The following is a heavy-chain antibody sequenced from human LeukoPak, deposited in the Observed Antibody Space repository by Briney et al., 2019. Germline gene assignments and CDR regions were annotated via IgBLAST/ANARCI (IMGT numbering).Heavy chain of an antibody. V-gene: IGHV1-69*01. CDR2: A. D-gene: IGHD3-22*01. Sequence: ANYAQKFQGRVTITADESTSTAYMELSSLRSEDTAVYYCARSRGITMIVEFDPWGQGTLVTVSS. CDR3: ARSRGITMIVEFDP. J-gene: IGHJ5*02.